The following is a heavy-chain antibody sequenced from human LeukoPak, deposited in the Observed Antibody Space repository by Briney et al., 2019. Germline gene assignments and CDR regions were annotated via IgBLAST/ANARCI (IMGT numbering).Heavy chain of an antibody. CDR3: ARGRHGPLNWFDP. Sequence: SETLSLTCTVSGGSMSTYAWSWIRQPPGKGLEYIGYIYHSGSTNCSPSLKSRVTISVDTSKKQFSLKLSSVTAADTAVYYCARGRHGPLNWFDPWGQGILVTVSS. J-gene: IGHJ5*02. D-gene: IGHD2-8*01. CDR2: IYHSGST. CDR1: GGSMSTYA. V-gene: IGHV4-59*01.